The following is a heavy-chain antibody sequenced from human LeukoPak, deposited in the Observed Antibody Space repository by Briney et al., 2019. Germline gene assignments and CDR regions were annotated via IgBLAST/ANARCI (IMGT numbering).Heavy chain of an antibody. CDR1: AYSISSGYY. CDR2: IYHSGST. J-gene: IGHJ4*02. V-gene: IGHV4-38-2*02. D-gene: IGHD4-23*01. Sequence: SETLSLTCTVSAYSISSGYYWGWIRQPPGKGLEWIGSIYHSGSTSYNPSLKSRVTISVDTSKNQFSLKLSSVTAADTAVYYCARDDYGGRDYWGQGTLVTVSS. CDR3: ARDDYGGRDY.